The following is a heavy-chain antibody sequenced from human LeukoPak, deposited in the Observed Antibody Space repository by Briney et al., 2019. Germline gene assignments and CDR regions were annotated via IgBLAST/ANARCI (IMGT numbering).Heavy chain of an antibody. CDR3: AKVTRVYYYYMDV. J-gene: IGHJ6*03. D-gene: IGHD3-10*01. V-gene: IGHV4-59*01. CDR2: IYYSGST. CDR1: GGSISSYY. Sequence: ASETLSLTCTVSGGSISSYYWSWIRQPPGKGLEWIGYIYYSGSTNYNPSLKSRVTISVDTSKNQFSLKLSSVTAADTAVYYCAKVTRVYYYYMDVWGKGITVTVSS.